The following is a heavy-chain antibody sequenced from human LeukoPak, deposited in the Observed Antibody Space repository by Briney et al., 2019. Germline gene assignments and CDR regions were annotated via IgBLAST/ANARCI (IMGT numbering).Heavy chain of an antibody. D-gene: IGHD1-26*01. CDR2: INPNGGRT. Sequence: GASVKVSCKASGYTFTSYYMHWVRQAPGQGLEWMGIINPNGGRTRYAQKFQGRVTMTRDTSTSTVYMELSSLRSEDTAVYYCARVGLRGVGAINGYFDLWGRGTLVTVSS. CDR3: ARVGLRGVGAINGYFDL. CDR1: GYTFTSYY. V-gene: IGHV1-46*01. J-gene: IGHJ2*01.